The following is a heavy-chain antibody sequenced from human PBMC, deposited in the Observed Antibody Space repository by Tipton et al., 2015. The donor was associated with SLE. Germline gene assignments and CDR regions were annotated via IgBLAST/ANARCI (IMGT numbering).Heavy chain of an antibody. V-gene: IGHV3-30*02. Sequence: GSLRLSCAASGFTFNKYGMHWVRQAPGKGLEWVAFIRSDGRNKNYADSVKGRLTISRDDSKNTLYLQMNSLRAEDTAVYYCAKSGGAGTFDYWGQGTLVTVSS. J-gene: IGHJ4*02. CDR3: AKSGGAGTFDY. CDR2: IRSDGRNK. CDR1: GFTFNKYG. D-gene: IGHD3-10*01.